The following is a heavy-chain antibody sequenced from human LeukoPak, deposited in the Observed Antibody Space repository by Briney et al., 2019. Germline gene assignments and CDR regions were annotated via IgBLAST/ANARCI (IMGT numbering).Heavy chain of an antibody. D-gene: IGHD6-13*01. J-gene: IGHJ4*02. V-gene: IGHV4-39*07. CDR1: GGSISSSSYY. CDR2: IYYSGST. Sequence: SETLSLTCTVSGGSISSSSYYWGWIRQPPGKGLEWIGSIYYSGSTYYNPSLKGRVTISVDTSKNQFSLKLSSVTAADTAVYYCARESIAAAGQNSFDYWGQGTLVTVSS. CDR3: ARESIAAAGQNSFDY.